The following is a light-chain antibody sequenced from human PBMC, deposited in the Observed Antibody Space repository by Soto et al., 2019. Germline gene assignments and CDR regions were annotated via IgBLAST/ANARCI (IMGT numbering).Light chain of an antibody. J-gene: IGKJ3*01. CDR3: QKYSSVPV. V-gene: IGKV1-27*01. CDR2: AAS. Sequence: DIQMTQSPTSLSASVGDRVTITCRASQDIRNFVAWYQQKPGKAPKLLIYAASTLQSGVPSRFSGSGSGTDFTLTINSLQPEDFATYSCQKYSSVPVFGAGTKVEIK. CDR1: QDIRNF.